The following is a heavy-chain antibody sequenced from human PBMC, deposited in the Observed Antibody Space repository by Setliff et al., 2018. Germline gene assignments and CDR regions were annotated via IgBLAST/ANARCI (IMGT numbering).Heavy chain of an antibody. D-gene: IGHD2-2*01. J-gene: IGHJ5*02. CDR1: GYTFTSYG. CDR2: IITNTGKT. CDR3: ARGRGVFVVVPANVETAFDP. Sequence: ASVKVSCKASGYTFTSYGFTWVRQAPGQGLEWMGMIITNTGKTSYPKKFQGRVTMTTDTSTSTAYMELRSLRSDDTAEYYCARGRGVFVVVPANVETAFDPWGLGTLVTVSS. V-gene: IGHV1-18*01.